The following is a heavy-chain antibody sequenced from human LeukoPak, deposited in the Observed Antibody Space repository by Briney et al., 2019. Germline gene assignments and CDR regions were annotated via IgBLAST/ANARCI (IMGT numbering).Heavy chain of an antibody. V-gene: IGHV4-39*07. CDR3: ARAQWLHYFDF. Sequence: TSETLSLTCTVSGGSISSGDYYWSWLRQPPGKGLEWIGEINHSGSTNYNPSLKSRVTISVDTSKNQFSLKLSSVTAADTAVYYCARAQWLHYFDFWGQGTLVTVSS. CDR1: GGSISSGDYY. CDR2: INHSGST. J-gene: IGHJ4*02. D-gene: IGHD6-19*01.